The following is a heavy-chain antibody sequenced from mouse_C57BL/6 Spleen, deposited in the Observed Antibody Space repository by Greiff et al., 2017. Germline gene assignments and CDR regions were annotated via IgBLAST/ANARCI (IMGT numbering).Heavy chain of an antibody. CDR2: IRSKSNIYAT. Sequence: EVPLVESGGGLVQPKGSLKLSCAASGFSFNTYAMNWVRQAPGKGLEWVARIRSKSNIYATYYADSVKDRLTISRDDSERMLYLQMNHLKAEETDMYYCVRYFYYGSSAWFAYWGQGTLVTVSA. CDR1: GFSFNTYA. CDR3: VRYFYYGSSAWFAY. V-gene: IGHV10-1*01. J-gene: IGHJ3*01. D-gene: IGHD1-1*01.